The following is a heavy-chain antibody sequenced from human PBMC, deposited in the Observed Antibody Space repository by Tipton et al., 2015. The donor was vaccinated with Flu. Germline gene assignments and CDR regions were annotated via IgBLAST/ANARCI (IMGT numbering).Heavy chain of an antibody. Sequence: QVQLVQSGAEVKKPGSSVKVSCKTSGGTFSSYAFSWVRQAPGQGLEWMGGIIPRFDTANYAQKFQGRVTISADESTSIAYMELSSLRSEDTAVYYCARGPEYCSTGVCGYGGFDYWGQGTLVTVSS. CDR2: IIPRFDTA. CDR3: ARGPEYCSTGVCGYGGFDY. D-gene: IGHD2-8*01. J-gene: IGHJ4*02. V-gene: IGHV1-69*01. CDR1: GGTFSSYA.